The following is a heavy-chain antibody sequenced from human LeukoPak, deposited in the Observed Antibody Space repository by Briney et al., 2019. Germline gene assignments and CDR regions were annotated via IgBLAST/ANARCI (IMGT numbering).Heavy chain of an antibody. V-gene: IGHV4-61*02. J-gene: IGHJ5*02. CDR3: ARERIAAANNWFDP. Sequence: SETLSLTCTVSGDSISNGGYYWTWIRQSAGKGLEWIGRLYSGGGTNYNPSLKSRVAMSVDASKNQFSLKLSSVTAADTAVYYCARERIAAANNWFDPWGQGTLVTVSS. CDR1: GDSISNGGYY. CDR2: LYSGGGT. D-gene: IGHD6-13*01.